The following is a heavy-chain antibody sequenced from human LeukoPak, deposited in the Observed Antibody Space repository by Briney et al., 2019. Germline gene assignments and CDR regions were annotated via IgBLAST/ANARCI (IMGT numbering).Heavy chain of an antibody. Sequence: GGSLRLSCAASGFTFSSSAMSWVRQAPGKGLEWVSGISGSGGGSSTYYADSVKGRFTISRDNSKNTLYVRMNSLRVEDTAVYYCAKSGYNRFDYWGQGTLVTVSS. CDR3: AKSGYNRFDY. CDR2: ISGSGGGSST. V-gene: IGHV3-23*01. J-gene: IGHJ4*02. CDR1: GFTFSSSA. D-gene: IGHD5-24*01.